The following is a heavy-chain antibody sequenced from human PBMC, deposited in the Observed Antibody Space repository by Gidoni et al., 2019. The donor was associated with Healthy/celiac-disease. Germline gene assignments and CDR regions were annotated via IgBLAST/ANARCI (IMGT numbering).Heavy chain of an antibody. V-gene: IGHV1-46*01. CDR2: INPSGGST. D-gene: IGHD3-22*01. J-gene: IGHJ3*02. CDR1: GYTFTSYY. CDR3: AARGGYYDSSGSHRVAFDI. Sequence: QVQLVQSGAEVKKPGASVKVSCKASGYTFTSYYMHWVRQAPGQGLEWMGIINPSGGSTSYAQKFQGRVTMTRDTSTSTVYMELSSLRSEDTAVYYCAARGGYYDSSGSHRVAFDIWGQGTMVTVSS.